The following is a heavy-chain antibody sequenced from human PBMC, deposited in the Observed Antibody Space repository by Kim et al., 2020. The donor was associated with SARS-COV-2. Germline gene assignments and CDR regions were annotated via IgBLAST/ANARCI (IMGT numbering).Heavy chain of an antibody. Sequence: SETLSLTCAVYGGSFSGYYWSWIRQPPGKGLEWIGEINHSGSTNYNPSLKSRVTISVDTSKNQFSLKLSSVTAADTAVYYCARGFRKLGRYFDYWGQGTLVTVSS. J-gene: IGHJ4*02. CDR2: INHSGST. V-gene: IGHV4-34*01. CDR1: GGSFSGYY. CDR3: ARGFRKLGRYFDY. D-gene: IGHD7-27*01.